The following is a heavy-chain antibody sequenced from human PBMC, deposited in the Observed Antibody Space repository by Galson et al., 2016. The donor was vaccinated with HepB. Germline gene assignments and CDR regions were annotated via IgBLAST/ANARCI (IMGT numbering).Heavy chain of an antibody. Sequence: SLRLSCAASGFTFSNYAMNWVRQAPGKGLEWVSDISVSGGSTYYADAVKGRFTVTRDNSRNTLYLQMNSLRADDTAVYYCAKAGAGSWHTLVLKVSYGLDVWGQGTTVTVSS. V-gene: IGHV3-23*01. CDR2: ISVSGGST. J-gene: IGHJ6*02. CDR3: AKAGAGSWHTLVLKVSYGLDV. CDR1: GFTFSNYA. D-gene: IGHD6-13*01.